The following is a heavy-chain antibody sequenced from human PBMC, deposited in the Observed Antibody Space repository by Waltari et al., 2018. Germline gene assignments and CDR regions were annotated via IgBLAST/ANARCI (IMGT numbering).Heavy chain of an antibody. CDR3: ARSGLVSAFDY. V-gene: IGHV3-7*01. J-gene: IGHJ4*02. CDR1: GFDFHGYW. D-gene: IGHD3-9*01. Sequence: EVQLVESGGGLVQPGGSLRLSCVASGFDFHGYWMGWFRQAPGKRLGWVANINDDGTKEFYVESLKGRVTISRDNAKNSVYLQTTSLRAEDTALYYCARSGLVSAFDYWGQGSLVTVAS. CDR2: INDDGTKE.